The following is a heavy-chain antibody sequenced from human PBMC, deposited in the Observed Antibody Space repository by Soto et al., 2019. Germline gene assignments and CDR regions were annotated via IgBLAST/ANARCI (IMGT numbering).Heavy chain of an antibody. J-gene: IGHJ4*01. V-gene: IGHV3-33*01. CDR2: IWYDGSNK. D-gene: IGHD3-10*01. CDR1: GFTFSSYG. CDR3: ARPLLHGGSFDY. Sequence: QVQLVESGGGVVQPGRSLRLSCAASGFTFSSYGMHWVRQAPGKGLEWVAVIWYDGSNKYYADSVKGRFTISRDNSKNTLYLQLNSRRAEDTAVYYCARPLLHGGSFDYWGQGTLVTVSS.